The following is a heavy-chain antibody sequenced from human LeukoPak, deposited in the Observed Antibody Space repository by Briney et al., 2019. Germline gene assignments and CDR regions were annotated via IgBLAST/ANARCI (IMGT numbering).Heavy chain of an antibody. J-gene: IGHJ6*02. Sequence: PGGSLRLSCAASGFTFSSYGMHWVRQAPGKGLEWVAVIWYDGSNKYYADSVKGRFTISRDNSKNTLYLQMNSLRAEDTAVYYCARDPFIAAARDYYYGMDVWGQGTTVTVSS. CDR3: ARDPFIAAARDYYYGMDV. CDR1: GFTFSSYG. V-gene: IGHV3-33*01. D-gene: IGHD6-13*01. CDR2: IWYDGSNK.